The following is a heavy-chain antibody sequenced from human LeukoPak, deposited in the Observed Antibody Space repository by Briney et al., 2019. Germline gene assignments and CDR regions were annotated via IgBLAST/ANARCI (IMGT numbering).Heavy chain of an antibody. Sequence: PGGSLRLSCAASGFTFSSYSMNWVRQAPGRGLEWVSSISSSSSYIYYADSVKGRFTISRDNAKNSLYLQMNSLRAEDTAVYYCARFGWVALGYLDDYWGQGTLVTVSS. CDR2: ISSSSSYI. J-gene: IGHJ4*02. D-gene: IGHD2-15*01. V-gene: IGHV3-21*01. CDR3: ARFGWVALGYLDDY. CDR1: GFTFSSYS.